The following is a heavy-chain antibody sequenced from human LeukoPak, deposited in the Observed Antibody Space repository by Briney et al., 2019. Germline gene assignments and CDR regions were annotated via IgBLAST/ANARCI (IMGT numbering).Heavy chain of an antibody. J-gene: IGHJ4*02. CDR2: ISGSGGST. V-gene: IGHV3-23*01. D-gene: IGHD3-3*01. Sequence: PGGSLRLSCVASGFAFETYTMNWVRQAPGKGLEWVSAISGSGGSTYYADSVKGRFTISRDNSKNTLYLQMNSLRAEDTAVYYCAKRHYDFWSGYQNQMYYFDYWGQGTLVTVSS. CDR3: AKRHYDFWSGYQNQMYYFDY. CDR1: GFAFETYT.